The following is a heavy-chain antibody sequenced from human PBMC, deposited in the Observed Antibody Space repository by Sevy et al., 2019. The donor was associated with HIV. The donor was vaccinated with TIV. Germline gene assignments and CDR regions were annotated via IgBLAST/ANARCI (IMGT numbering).Heavy chain of an antibody. J-gene: IGHJ4*02. V-gene: IGHV3-21*01. Sequence: GGSLRLSCAASGFSISGYTMNWVRQAPGKGLEWVSSISSGSSFIYYADSLKGRFTISRDNARNLLYLQMNSLRVEDTAVYYCARVGLGDCSGTNCSPNVYWGQGTLVTVSS. D-gene: IGHD2-2*01. CDR2: ISSGSSFI. CDR1: GFSISGYT. CDR3: ARVGLGDCSGTNCSPNVY.